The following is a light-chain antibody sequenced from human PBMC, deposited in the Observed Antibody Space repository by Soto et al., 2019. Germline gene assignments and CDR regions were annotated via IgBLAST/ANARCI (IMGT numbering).Light chain of an antibody. V-gene: IGLV2-14*01. CDR2: DVS. CDR3: SSYTRSSTLYVV. CDR1: SSDVGGYNY. J-gene: IGLJ2*01. Sequence: QSALTQPASVSGSPGQSITISCTGTSSDVGGYNYVSWYQQHPGKAPKLMIYDVSNRPSGVSNRVSCSKSGNTASLTISGLQAEDEADYYCSSYTRSSTLYVVFGGGTKLTVL.